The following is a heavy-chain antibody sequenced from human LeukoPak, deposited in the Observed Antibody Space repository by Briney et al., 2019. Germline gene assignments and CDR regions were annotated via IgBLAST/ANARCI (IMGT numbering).Heavy chain of an antibody. V-gene: IGHV1-58*02. D-gene: IGHD2-2*01. CDR2: IVVGSGNT. CDR3: ARADCSSTSCSNWFDP. Sequence: ASVKVSCKASGFTFTSSAMQWVRQARGQRLEWIGWIVVGSGNTNYAQKFQERVTITRDMSTSTAYMELSSLRSEDTAVYYCARADCSSTSCSNWFDPWGQGTLVTVSS. J-gene: IGHJ5*02. CDR1: GFTFTSSA.